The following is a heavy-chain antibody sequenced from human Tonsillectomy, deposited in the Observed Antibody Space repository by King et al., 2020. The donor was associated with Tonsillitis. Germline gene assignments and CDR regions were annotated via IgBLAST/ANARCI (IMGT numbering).Heavy chain of an antibody. CDR1: GFTFDDCA. CDR2: ITWDSGNI. Sequence: VQLVESGGGLVQPGRSLRLSCEASGFTFDDCAMHWVRQAPGKGLEWVSSITWDSGNIAYADYVKGRFTISRDNAQNSLYLQMNSLRTEDTTLYYCIKGSSSYYYYYMDVWGKGATVPVSS. D-gene: IGHD2-15*01. CDR3: IKGSSSYYYYYMDV. J-gene: IGHJ6*03. V-gene: IGHV3-9*01.